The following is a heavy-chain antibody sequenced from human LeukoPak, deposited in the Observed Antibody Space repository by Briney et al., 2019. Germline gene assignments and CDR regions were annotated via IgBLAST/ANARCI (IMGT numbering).Heavy chain of an antibody. D-gene: IGHD6-13*01. CDR2: IIPIFGTA. V-gene: IGHV1-69*06. J-gene: IGHJ5*02. Sequence: GASVTVSCKASGGTFSSYAISWVRQAPGQGLEWMGGIIPIFGTANYAQKFQGRVTITADKSTSTAYMELSSLRSEDTAVYYCARGSTAAGTGWFDPWGQGTWSPSPQ. CDR1: GGTFSSYA. CDR3: ARGSTAAGTGWFDP.